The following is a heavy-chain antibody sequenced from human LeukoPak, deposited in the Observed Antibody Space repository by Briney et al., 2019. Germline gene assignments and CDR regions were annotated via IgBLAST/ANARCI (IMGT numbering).Heavy chain of an antibody. CDR1: GFTFSRYG. Sequence: GGSLRLSCAASGFTFSRYGMHWVRQAPGKGLEWGAVIWYDGSNKYYAESVKGRFTISRDNSKNTLYLQMNSLRAEDTALYYCARDWAFLTGYYTPPLGYWGEGTLVTVSS. CDR3: ARDWAFLTGYYTPPLGY. J-gene: IGHJ4*02. D-gene: IGHD3/OR15-3a*01. V-gene: IGHV3-33*01. CDR2: IWYDGSNK.